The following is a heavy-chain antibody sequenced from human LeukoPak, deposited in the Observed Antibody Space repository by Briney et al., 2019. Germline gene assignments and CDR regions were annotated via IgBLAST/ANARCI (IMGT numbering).Heavy chain of an antibody. CDR2: VSPSGDIT. CDR3: AKDIDWGRFDV. V-gene: IGHV3-23*01. CDR1: GFTFSSHG. Sequence: GGSLRLSCAASGFTFSSHGMGGVRQAPGMGLEWVSGVSPSGDITYYADSVKGRFAISRDNSRNTVYFQLNSLRADDTAVYYCAKDIDWGRFDVWGRGTLVTVSS. D-gene: IGHD7-27*01. J-gene: IGHJ2*01.